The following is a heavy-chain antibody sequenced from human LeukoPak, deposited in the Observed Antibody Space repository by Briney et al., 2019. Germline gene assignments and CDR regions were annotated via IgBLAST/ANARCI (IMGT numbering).Heavy chain of an antibody. J-gene: IGHJ4*02. CDR1: GFTFSSYA. Sequence: GGSLRLSCAASGFTFSSYAMSWVRQAPGKGLEWVSAISGSGGSTYYADSVKGRFTISRDNAKNSLYLQMNGLRAEDTAVYYCAREPRVIDYWGQGTLVTVSS. CDR3: AREPRVIDY. CDR2: ISGSGGST. V-gene: IGHV3-23*01.